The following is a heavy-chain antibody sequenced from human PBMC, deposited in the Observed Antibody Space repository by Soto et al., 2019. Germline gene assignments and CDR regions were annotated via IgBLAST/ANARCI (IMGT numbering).Heavy chain of an antibody. V-gene: IGHV4-59*08. D-gene: IGHD6-13*01. J-gene: IGHJ4*02. CDR3: ARRYSSSFDY. Sequence: PSETLSLTCTVSGGSISSYDWSWIRQPPGKGLEWIGYIYYSGGTNYNPSLKSRVTISVDTSKNQFSLKLSSVTAADTAVYYCARRYSSSFDYWGQGTLVTVSS. CDR1: GGSISSYD. CDR2: IYYSGGT.